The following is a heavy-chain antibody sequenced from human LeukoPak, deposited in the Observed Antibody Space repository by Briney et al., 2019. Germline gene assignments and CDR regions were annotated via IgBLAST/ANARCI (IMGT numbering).Heavy chain of an antibody. CDR1: VGSISSYY. D-gene: IGHD4-11*01. CDR3: ARGVTRNWFDP. Sequence: PSETLSLTCTVSVGSISSYYWSWIRQPPGKGLEWIGYIYYSGSTNYNPSLKSRVTISVDTSKNQFSLKLSSVTAADTAVYYCARGVTRNWFDPWGQGTLVTVSS. V-gene: IGHV4-59*01. CDR2: IYYSGST. J-gene: IGHJ5*02.